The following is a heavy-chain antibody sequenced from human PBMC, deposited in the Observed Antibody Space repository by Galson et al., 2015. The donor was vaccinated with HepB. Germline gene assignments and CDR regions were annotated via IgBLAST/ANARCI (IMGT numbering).Heavy chain of an antibody. J-gene: IGHJ4*02. CDR3: ANDPFHPDYYFAS. CDR1: GFTFSNYA. D-gene: IGHD5-12*01. V-gene: IGHV3-23*01. CDR2: ITGSGGTT. Sequence: SLRLSCAASGFTFSNYAMSWVRQAPGKGLEWVSSITGSGGTTFYADSVKGRFTISRDNSKNTLYLQMNSLRAEDTAIYYCANDPFHPDYYFASWGQGTLVTVSS.